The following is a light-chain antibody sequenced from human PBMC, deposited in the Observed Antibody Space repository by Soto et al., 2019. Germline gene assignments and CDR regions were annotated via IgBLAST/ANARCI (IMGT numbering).Light chain of an antibody. CDR3: QQYYSTPPT. V-gene: IGKV4-1*01. Sequence: DIVMTQSPDSLAVSLGERATINCKSSQSLLYSSNNENYLAWYQQKAGQPPKLLIYWASTRESGVPDRFSGSGSGTDFTLTISSLQAEDVAVYYCQQYYSTPPTFGPGTKVDIK. CDR2: WAS. CDR1: QSLLYSSNNENY. J-gene: IGKJ3*01.